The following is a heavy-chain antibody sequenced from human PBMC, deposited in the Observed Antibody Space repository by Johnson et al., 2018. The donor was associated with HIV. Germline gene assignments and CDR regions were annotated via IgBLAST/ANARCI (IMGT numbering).Heavy chain of an antibody. V-gene: IGHV3-33*06. CDR3: AKDRTIHDAFDI. D-gene: IGHD5-18*01. Sequence: AAGGVIFSSYGMHWVRQAPGKGLEWVALIWNDGSDKYYADSVKGRFTISRDNSRNTLYLQMNSLRAEDTAVYYCAKDRTIHDAFDIWGQGTMVTVSS. CDR1: GVIFSSYG. J-gene: IGHJ3*02. CDR2: IWNDGSDK.